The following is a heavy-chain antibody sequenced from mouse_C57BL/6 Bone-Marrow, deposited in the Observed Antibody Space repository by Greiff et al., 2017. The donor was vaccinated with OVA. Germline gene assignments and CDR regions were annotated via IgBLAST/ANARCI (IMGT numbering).Heavy chain of an antibody. CDR3: ARIYYDYDGHV. J-gene: IGHJ1*03. V-gene: IGHV1-82*01. CDR1: GYAFSSSW. CDR2: IYPGDGDT. D-gene: IGHD2-4*01. Sequence: VQLQESGPQLVKPGASVKISCKASGYAFSSSWMNWVKQRPGKGLEWIGRIYPGDGDTNYNGKFKGKATLTADKSSSTAYMQLSSLTSEDSAVYFCARIYYDYDGHVWGTGTTVTVSS.